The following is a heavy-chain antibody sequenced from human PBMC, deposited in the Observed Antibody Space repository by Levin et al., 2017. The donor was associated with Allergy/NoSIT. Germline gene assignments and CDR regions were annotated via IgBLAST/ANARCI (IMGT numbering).Heavy chain of an antibody. V-gene: IGHV3-66*01. CDR1: GFTVSSHY. CDR2: IYSGGRR. D-gene: IGHD3-10*01. CDR3: AREGEYYYGSGSYYPSHFDN. J-gene: IGHJ4*02. Sequence: GESLKISCAASGFTVSSHYMSWVRQAPGKGLEWVSVIYSGGRRHYADSVKGRFTISRDNSKNTLYLQMNSLRAEDTAVYYCAREGEYYYGSGSYYPSHFDNWGQGTLVTVSS.